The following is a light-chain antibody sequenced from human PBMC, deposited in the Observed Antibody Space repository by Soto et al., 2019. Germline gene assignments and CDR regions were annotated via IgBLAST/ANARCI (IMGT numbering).Light chain of an antibody. CDR1: SSDVGGYNY. V-gene: IGLV2-8*01. CDR3: SSYAGSNKV. CDR2: EVS. Sequence: QSALTQPPSASGSPGQSVTISCTGTSSDVGGYNYVSWYQQHPGKAPKLMIYEVSKRPSGVPDRFSGSKSGNTASLTVSGLQAEDEADYYCSSYAGSNKVLGGGTKRTVL. J-gene: IGLJ2*01.